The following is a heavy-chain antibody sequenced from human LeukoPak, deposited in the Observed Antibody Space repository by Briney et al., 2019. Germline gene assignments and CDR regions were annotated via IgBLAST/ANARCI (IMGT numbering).Heavy chain of an antibody. CDR3: ARVSVTRAFDI. D-gene: IGHD5-18*01. J-gene: IGHJ3*02. V-gene: IGHV3-13*01. CDR2: IGTAGDT. Sequence: GGSLRLSCAASGFTFSSYDMHWVRQATGKGLEWVSVIGTAGDTYYPGSVKGRFTISRENAKNSLYLQMNSLRAGDTAVYYCARVSVTRAFDIWGQGTMVTVSS. CDR1: GFTFSSYD.